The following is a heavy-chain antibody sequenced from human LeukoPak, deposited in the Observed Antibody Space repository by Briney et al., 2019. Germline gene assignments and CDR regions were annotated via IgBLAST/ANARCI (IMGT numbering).Heavy chain of an antibody. D-gene: IGHD3-10*01. Sequence: ASVKASCKVSGYTLTELSMHWVRQAPGKGLEWMGGFDPEDGETIYAQKFQGRVTMTEDTSTSTAYMELRSLRSDDTAVHYCARDFRSRVLIYGSGSPYDYWGQGTLVTVSS. J-gene: IGHJ4*02. CDR2: FDPEDGET. CDR3: ARDFRSRVLIYGSGSPYDY. CDR1: GYTLTELS. V-gene: IGHV1-24*01.